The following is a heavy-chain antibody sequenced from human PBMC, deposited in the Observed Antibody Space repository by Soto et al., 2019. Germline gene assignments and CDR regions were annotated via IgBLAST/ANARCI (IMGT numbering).Heavy chain of an antibody. V-gene: IGHV3-23*01. CDR3: AKGDIAVVPVAPQYYNLDV. CDR2: ISDTGFNT. CDR1: GLIFRSYA. D-gene: IGHD2-2*01. J-gene: IGHJ6*02. Sequence: GGSLRLSCGASGLIFRSYAMNWVRQAPGKGLEWVSGISDTGFNTYYADSVKGRFTVSRDNSKNTLYLQMNNLRAEDSAVYYCAKGDIAVVPVAPQYYNLDVWGQGTMVTVSS.